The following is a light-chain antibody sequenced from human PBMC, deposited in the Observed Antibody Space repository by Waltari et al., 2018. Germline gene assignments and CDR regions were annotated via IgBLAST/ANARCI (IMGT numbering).Light chain of an antibody. Sequence: EIVLTQSPGTLSLSLGERATVSCRASQSVSRALAWYQQKPGQAPRLLIYGASTRATGIPDRFSGSGSGTDFSLTIIRLEPDDFAIYYCQHYLRLPVTFGQGTTVEI. CDR1: QSVSRA. J-gene: IGKJ1*01. V-gene: IGKV3-20*01. CDR3: QHYLRLPVT. CDR2: GAS.